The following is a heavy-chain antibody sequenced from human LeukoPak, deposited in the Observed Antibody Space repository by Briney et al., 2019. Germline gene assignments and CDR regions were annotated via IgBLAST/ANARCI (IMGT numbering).Heavy chain of an antibody. Sequence: GGSLRLSCAASGFTFGTYGMSWVRQAPGKGLEWVSGISVSGGSTYYADSVKGRFTISRDNSKNTLYVQMNSLRAEDTAVYYCAKDLRGHGGAFDIWGQWTMVTVSS. CDR3: AKDLRGHGGAFDI. J-gene: IGHJ3*02. V-gene: IGHV3-23*01. CDR2: ISVSGGST. D-gene: IGHD3-10*01. CDR1: GFTFGTYG.